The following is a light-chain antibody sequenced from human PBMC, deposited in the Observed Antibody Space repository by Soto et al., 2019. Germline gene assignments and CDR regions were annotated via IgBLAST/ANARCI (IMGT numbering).Light chain of an antibody. CDR3: QQFHDYPVT. CDR2: KAC. Sequence: DIQLTQSPSTLSASVGDRVTITCRASQSVSTGLAGYQKKPGKAPKLLIHKACTLENGVPSRLSGSGSRTVFTLTISSLQPDDSATYYYQQFHDYPVTFGGGTKVQI. V-gene: IGKV1-5*03. CDR1: QSVSTG. J-gene: IGKJ4*01.